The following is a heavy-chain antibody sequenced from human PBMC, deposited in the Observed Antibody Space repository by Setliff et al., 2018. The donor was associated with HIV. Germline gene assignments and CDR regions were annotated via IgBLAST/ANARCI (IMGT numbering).Heavy chain of an antibody. CDR2: IYYSGAT. J-gene: IGHJ4*02. CDR3: ARLGYVSGGFYKTPGPYYFDY. Sequence: SETLSLTCTVSGGSMSSSSYYWGWIRQTPDKGLEWIGIIYYSGATYYNPSLTRRVTISVDTSRNQFSLKLRSVTAADTAAYYCARLGYVSGGFYKTPGPYYFDYWGQGALVTV. CDR1: GGSMSSSSYY. D-gene: IGHD3-10*01. V-gene: IGHV4-39*01.